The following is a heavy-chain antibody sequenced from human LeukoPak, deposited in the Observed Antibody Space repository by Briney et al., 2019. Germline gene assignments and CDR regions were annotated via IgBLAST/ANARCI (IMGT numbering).Heavy chain of an antibody. D-gene: IGHD6-13*01. Sequence: SETLSLTCTVSGGSISSGGYYWSWIRQPPGKGLEWIGYIYHSGSTYYNPSLKSRVTISVDRSKNQFSLKLSSVTAADTAVYYCARDRPYSSSWLPTLDYWGQGTLVTVSS. CDR1: GGSISSGGYY. V-gene: IGHV4-30-2*01. CDR3: ARDRPYSSSWLPTLDY. CDR2: IYHSGST. J-gene: IGHJ4*02.